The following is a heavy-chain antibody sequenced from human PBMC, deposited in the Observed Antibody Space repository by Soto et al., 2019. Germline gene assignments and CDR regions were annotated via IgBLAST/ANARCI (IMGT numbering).Heavy chain of an antibody. V-gene: IGHV1-69*05. Sequence: QVQLVQSGAEVKNPGSSVKVSCKASGGTFSTSAISWVRQAPGQGLEWVGGIMPVFPTPDYAQNFQGRVTITPDESTTTAYLELTSLRADDTAVYYCARDKDRLQLGGNYYYILDVWGQGTAITVSS. J-gene: IGHJ6*02. CDR3: ARDKDRLQLGGNYYYILDV. D-gene: IGHD1-1*01. CDR2: IMPVFPTP. CDR1: GGTFSTSA.